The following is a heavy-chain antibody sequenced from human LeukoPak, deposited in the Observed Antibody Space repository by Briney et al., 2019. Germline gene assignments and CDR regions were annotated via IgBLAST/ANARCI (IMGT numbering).Heavy chain of an antibody. CDR1: GYTFTSYD. CDR2: ISAYNGNT. J-gene: IGHJ4*02. CDR3: ARDPSLLWFGELFGGIDY. Sequence: ASVKVSCKASGYTFTSYDINWVRQATGQGLEWMGWISAYNGNTNYAQKLQGRVTMTTDTSTSTAYMELRSLRSDDTAVYYCARDPSLLWFGELFGGIDYWGQGTLVTVSS. D-gene: IGHD3-10*01. V-gene: IGHV1-18*01.